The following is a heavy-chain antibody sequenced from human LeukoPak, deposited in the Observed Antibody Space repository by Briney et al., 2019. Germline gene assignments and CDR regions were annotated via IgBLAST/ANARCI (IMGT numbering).Heavy chain of an antibody. V-gene: IGHV1-18*04. J-gene: IGHJ5*02. D-gene: IGHD6-19*01. CDR1: GYTFTSYG. CDR2: ISADNGNT. Sequence: ASVTVSCKASGYTFTSYGISWVRQAPGEGLEWMGWISADNGNTNYAQKLQGRVTMTTDTSTSTAYMELRRLRSDDTAVYYCARATSGWTTHDPWGQGTLVTVSS. CDR3: ARATSGWTTHDP.